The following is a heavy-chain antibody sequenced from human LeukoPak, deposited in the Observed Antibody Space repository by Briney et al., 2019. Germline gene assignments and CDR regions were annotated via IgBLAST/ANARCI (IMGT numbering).Heavy chain of an antibody. Sequence: SETLSLTCAVSGYSISSGYYWGWIRQPPGKGLEWIGSIYHSGSTYYNPSLKSRVTISVDTSKNQFSLKLSSVTAAVTAVYYCARGSIAARDWGQGTLVTVSS. V-gene: IGHV4-38-2*01. CDR1: GYSISSGYY. CDR2: IYHSGST. J-gene: IGHJ4*02. CDR3: ARGSIAARD. D-gene: IGHD6-13*01.